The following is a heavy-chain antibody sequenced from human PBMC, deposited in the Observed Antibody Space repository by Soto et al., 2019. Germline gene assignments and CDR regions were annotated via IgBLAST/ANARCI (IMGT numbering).Heavy chain of an antibody. Sequence: QVQLVESGGGVVQPGRSLRLSCAASGFTFSSYGMHWVRQAPGKGLEWVAVIWYDGSNKYYADSVKGRFTISRDNSKNTLYLQMNSLRAEDTAVYYCARERDGYKIDYWGQGTLVTVSS. CDR1: GFTFSSYG. CDR2: IWYDGSNK. CDR3: ARERDGYKIDY. D-gene: IGHD5-12*01. V-gene: IGHV3-33*01. J-gene: IGHJ4*02.